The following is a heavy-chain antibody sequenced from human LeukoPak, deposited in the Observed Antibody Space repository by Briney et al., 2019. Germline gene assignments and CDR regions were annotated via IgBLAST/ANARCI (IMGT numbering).Heavy chain of an antibody. CDR3: ARDLPTPIDY. Sequence: GGSLRLSCAASGFTVSSNYMSWVRQAPGKGLEWVSVIYSGGSTYYADSVKGRFTISRDNAKNSLYLQMNSLRAEGTAVYYCARDLPTPIDYWGQGTLVTVSS. CDR2: IYSGGST. CDR1: GFTVSSNY. J-gene: IGHJ4*02. V-gene: IGHV3-53*01.